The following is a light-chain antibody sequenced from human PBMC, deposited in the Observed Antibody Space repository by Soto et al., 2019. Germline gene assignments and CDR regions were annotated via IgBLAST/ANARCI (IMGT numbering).Light chain of an antibody. CDR3: QQRRDWPIT. CDR1: QNFVTS. CDR2: DAS. Sequence: IVLTQSPATLSLSPRERATLSCRASQNFVTSLSWFQQKPGQVPRLLIYDASNRATGIPARFSGSGSGADFTLTFDSLEPEDFAVYSCQQRRDWPITFGGGTKVLLK. V-gene: IGKV3-11*01. J-gene: IGKJ4*01.